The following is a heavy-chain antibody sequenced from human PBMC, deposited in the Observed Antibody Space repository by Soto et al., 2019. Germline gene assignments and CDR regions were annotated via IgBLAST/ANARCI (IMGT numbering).Heavy chain of an antibody. CDR1: GFTFSSYG. CDR3: ARRFLWYFDL. Sequence: GSLRLSCAASGFTFSSYGIHWFRQSPGKGLEWVAVIWYDGSNKYYADSVKGRFTISRDNSKNTLYLQMNSLRAEDTAVYYCARRFLWYFDLWGRGTLVTVSS. CDR2: IWYDGSNK. J-gene: IGHJ2*01. D-gene: IGHD2-21*01. V-gene: IGHV3-33*01.